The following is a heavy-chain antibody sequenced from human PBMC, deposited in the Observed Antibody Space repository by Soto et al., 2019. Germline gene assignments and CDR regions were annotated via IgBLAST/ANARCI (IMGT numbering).Heavy chain of an antibody. CDR2: IAYAGSDI. Sequence: PGGSLRLSCVVSGFSFSSCGMHWLRQAPGKGLEWVAAIAYAGSDIHYVDSVEGGCTISRDNSKNTLYLQMNSPRPEDTAVYYCAKAGYYDTSGFYYYFHYWGQGTQVTVYS. J-gene: IGHJ4*02. V-gene: IGHV3-30*18. CDR1: GFSFSSCG. CDR3: AKAGYYDTSGFYYYFHY. D-gene: IGHD3-22*01.